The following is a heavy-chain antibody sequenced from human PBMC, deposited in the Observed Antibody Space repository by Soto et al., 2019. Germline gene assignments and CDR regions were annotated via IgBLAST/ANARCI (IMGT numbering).Heavy chain of an antibody. J-gene: IGHJ5*02. V-gene: IGHV1-3*01. CDR1: GYAFTSYA. D-gene: IGHD2-15*01. CDR2: INAGNGNT. CDR3: ARAYCSGGSCWAWSNWFDP. Sequence: EASVKVSCKASGYAFTSYAVHGVREAAGQRLEWMGWINAGNGNTKYSQKFQGRVTINPDTSKNQFSLQLNSVTPEDTAVYYCARAYCSGGSCWAWSNWFDPWGQGTLVTVSS.